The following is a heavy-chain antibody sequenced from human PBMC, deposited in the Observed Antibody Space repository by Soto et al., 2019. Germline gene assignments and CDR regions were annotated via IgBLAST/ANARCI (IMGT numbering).Heavy chain of an antibody. Sequence: QVQLQESGPGLVKTSQTLSLTCTVSGASTGSGGYYWSWIRQHPGKGLEWIGYIYYTGSTYYSPSHKSRASISVDTSKNEFSLKLDSVTAADTAVYYCARADYGDRGLAFDSWGQGTLVTVSS. CDR3: ARADYGDRGLAFDS. J-gene: IGHJ4*02. CDR2: IYYTGST. V-gene: IGHV4-31*03. D-gene: IGHD4-17*01. CDR1: GASTGSGGYY.